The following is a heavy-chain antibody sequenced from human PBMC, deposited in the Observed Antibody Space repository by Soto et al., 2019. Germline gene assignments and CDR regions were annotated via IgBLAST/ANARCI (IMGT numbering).Heavy chain of an antibody. V-gene: IGHV3-48*01. J-gene: IGHJ4*02. CDR2: ISSSSSTI. Sequence: EVQLVESGGGLVQPGGSLRLSCAASGFTFSSYSMNWVRQAPGKGLEWVSYISSSSSTIYYADSVKGRFTISRDNAKNSLYLQMNSLRAVDTAVYYCAREPAYCTNGVCYVDYWGQGTLVTVSS. D-gene: IGHD2-8*01. CDR1: GFTFSSYS. CDR3: AREPAYCTNGVCYVDY.